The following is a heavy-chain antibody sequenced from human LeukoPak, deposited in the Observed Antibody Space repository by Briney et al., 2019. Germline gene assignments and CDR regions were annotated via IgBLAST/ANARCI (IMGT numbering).Heavy chain of an antibody. J-gene: IGHJ3*01. Sequence: GGSLRLSCAASGFTSSSHWMSWDRQAPGKGLEWLANIKRDGSEKYYVDSVKGRFTISRDNAKNSLYLQMNSLRAEDTAVYYCARDSGDYYVPWGQGTMVTVSS. CDR3: ARDSGDYYVP. D-gene: IGHD3-10*02. CDR1: GFTSSSHW. V-gene: IGHV3-7*04. CDR2: IKRDGSEK.